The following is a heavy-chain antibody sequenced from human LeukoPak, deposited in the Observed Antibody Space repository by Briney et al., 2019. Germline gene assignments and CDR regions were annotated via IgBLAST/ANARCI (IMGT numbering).Heavy chain of an antibody. Sequence: ASVKVSCKASGYTFTNYGISWVRQAPGQGLEWMGWISTYNGNTNYSQKFHGRVTMTRDTSISTAYMALSRLRSDDPALYYCARDGNKRAYYDILTGYSPLNYYYYMDVWGKGTTVTVSS. D-gene: IGHD3-9*01. CDR1: GYTFTNYG. V-gene: IGHV1-18*01. CDR3: ARDGNKRAYYDILTGYSPLNYYYYMDV. CDR2: ISTYNGNT. J-gene: IGHJ6*03.